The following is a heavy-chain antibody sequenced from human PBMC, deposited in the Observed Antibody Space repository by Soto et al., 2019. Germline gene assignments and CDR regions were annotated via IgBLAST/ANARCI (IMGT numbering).Heavy chain of an antibody. Sequence: GGSLRLSCSASGFTFSSYAMHWVRQAPGKGLEYVSAISSNGGSTYYADSVKGRFTISRDNSKNTLYLQMSSLRAEDTAVYYCVKDLVVVAAIDWFDPWGQGTLVTVSS. J-gene: IGHJ5*02. D-gene: IGHD2-15*01. CDR3: VKDLVVVAAIDWFDP. V-gene: IGHV3-64D*08. CDR1: GFTFSSYA. CDR2: ISSNGGST.